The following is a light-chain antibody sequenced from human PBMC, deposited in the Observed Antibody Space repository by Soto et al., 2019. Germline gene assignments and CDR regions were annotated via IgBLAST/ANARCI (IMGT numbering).Light chain of an antibody. J-gene: IGLJ1*01. V-gene: IGLV1-47*02. CDR2: NNN. CDR3: AAWDDSLSGYV. CDR1: SSNIGSSY. Sequence: QSVLTQAPSASGTPGQRVTISCSGSSSNIGSSYVYWYQQLPGTAPKLLIYNNNQRPSGVPDRFSGSKSGTSASLAISGLRSEDEADYYCAAWDDSLSGYVFGSGTQLTVL.